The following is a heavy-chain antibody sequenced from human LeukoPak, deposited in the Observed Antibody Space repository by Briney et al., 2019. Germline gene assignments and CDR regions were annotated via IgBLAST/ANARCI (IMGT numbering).Heavy chain of an antibody. CDR2: INTDGSST. Sequence: PGGSLRLSCAASGFTFSSYWVHWVRQGPGKGLVWVSRINTDGSSTSYADSVKGRFTISRDNAKNTLYLQINSLTAEDTAVYYCARAGSYRFDYWGQGTLVTVSS. D-gene: IGHD1-26*01. CDR3: ARAGSYRFDY. J-gene: IGHJ4*02. CDR1: GFTFSSYW. V-gene: IGHV3-74*01.